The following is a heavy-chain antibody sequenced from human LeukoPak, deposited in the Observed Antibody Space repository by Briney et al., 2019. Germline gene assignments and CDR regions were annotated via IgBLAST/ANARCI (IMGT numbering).Heavy chain of an antibody. V-gene: IGHV3-11*03. CDR2: ISISSSYT. J-gene: IGHJ4*02. Sequence: GGSLRLSCSASAFTFSAYYMSGIGQAPGKGLEWVSYISISSSYTKYADSVKGRFTISRDNAKKSLYLQMNSLRADDSAVYYCAKYRDPSGLYLGDFYYGGQGTLVTVSS. CDR1: AFTFSAYY. CDR3: AKYRDPSGLYLGDFYY. D-gene: IGHD3-16*01.